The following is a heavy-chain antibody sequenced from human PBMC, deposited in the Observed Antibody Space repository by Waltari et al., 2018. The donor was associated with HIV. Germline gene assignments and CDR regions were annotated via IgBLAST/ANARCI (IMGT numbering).Heavy chain of an antibody. CDR1: GGSFSGYY. D-gene: IGHD6-13*01. CDR3: ARGAIAAAGTLDY. CDR2: INHSGST. J-gene: IGHJ4*02. Sequence: QVQLQQWGAGLLKPSETLSLTCAVYGGSFSGYYWSWIRQPPGKGLEWIGEINHSGSTYYNPSLKSRVTISVDTSKNQFSLKLSSVTAADTAVYYCARGAIAAAGTLDYWGQGTLVTVSS. V-gene: IGHV4-34*01.